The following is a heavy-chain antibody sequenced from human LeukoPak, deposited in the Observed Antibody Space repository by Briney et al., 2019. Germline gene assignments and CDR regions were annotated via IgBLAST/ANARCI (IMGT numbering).Heavy chain of an antibody. CDR3: ARVAPYTVPAYYFDH. Sequence: GGSLRLSCAASGFTVSSNYMSWVRQAPGKGLEWVSVIYSGGTTYHADSVKGRFTISRDNSKNTLYLQMNSLRAEDMAVYYCARVAPYTVPAYYFDHWGQGTLVTVSS. CDR1: GFTVSSNY. D-gene: IGHD6-6*01. J-gene: IGHJ4*02. CDR2: IYSGGTT. V-gene: IGHV3-53*01.